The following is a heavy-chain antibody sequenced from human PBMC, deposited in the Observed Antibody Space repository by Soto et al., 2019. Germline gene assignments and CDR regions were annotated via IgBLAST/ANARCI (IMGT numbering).Heavy chain of an antibody. CDR1: GFTFSSYS. V-gene: IGHV3-21*04. J-gene: IGHJ4*02. D-gene: IGHD4-17*01. CDR2: INSGGTQI. CDR3: ARGSTTVTYLCFDY. Sequence: EVQLVESGGGLVKPGRSLRLTCEASGFTFSSYSMHWVRQAPGKGLEWVSSINSGGTQIYYADSVKGRFSISRDTVKRSLFLQMNSLRDEDTGVYFCARGSTTVTYLCFDYWGQGALLSVS.